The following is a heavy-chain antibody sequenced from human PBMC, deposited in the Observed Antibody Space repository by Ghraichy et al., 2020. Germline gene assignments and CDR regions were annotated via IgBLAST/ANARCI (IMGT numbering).Heavy chain of an antibody. CDR2: ISANGRRK. Sequence: GESLRLSCLVSGFSFSKYSVYWVRQAPGKGLEYVSTISANGRRKDYADSVKGRFTISRDNSKNTLYLQMSSLRREDTAVYYCSKEIYSGNDDYYYAMDVWGHGTTVTVSS. V-gene: IGHV3-64D*06. CDR1: GFSFSKYS. J-gene: IGHJ6*02. D-gene: IGHD5-12*01. CDR3: SKEIYSGNDDYYYAMDV.